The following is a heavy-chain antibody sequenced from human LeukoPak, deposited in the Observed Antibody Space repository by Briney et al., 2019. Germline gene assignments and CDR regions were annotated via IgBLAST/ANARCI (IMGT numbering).Heavy chain of an antibody. J-gene: IGHJ4*02. CDR1: GYTFTDYY. D-gene: IGHD3-9*01. V-gene: IGHV1-2*06. CDR3: ARSGAMLTTHFDF. CDR2: INPNSGGT. Sequence: GASVKVSCKASGYTFTDYYMHWVRQAPGQGLEWMGRINPNSGGTNYAQKFQGRVTMTRDTSISTAYMELRSLRSDDTAVYYCARSGAMLTTHFDFWGKGTLVTVSS.